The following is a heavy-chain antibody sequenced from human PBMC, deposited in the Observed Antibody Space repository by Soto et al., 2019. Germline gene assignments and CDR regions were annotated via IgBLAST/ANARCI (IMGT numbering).Heavy chain of an antibody. V-gene: IGHV4-59*08. Sequence: QVQLQESGPGLVKSSETLSLTCTVSGGSISSYYWSWIRQPPGKGLEWIGYIYYSGSTSYNPSLKSRVIISVVTSKNQFSLKLSSVTAADTAVYYCARRWGNGFDYWGQGTLVTVSS. CDR1: GGSISSYY. CDR3: ARRWGNGFDY. CDR2: IYYSGST. J-gene: IGHJ4*02. D-gene: IGHD3-16*01.